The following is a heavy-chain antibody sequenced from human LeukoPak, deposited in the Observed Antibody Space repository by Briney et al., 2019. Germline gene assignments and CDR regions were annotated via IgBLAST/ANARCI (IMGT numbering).Heavy chain of an antibody. CDR1: GFTFTRYW. J-gene: IGHJ4*02. CDR3: ARGAGPFDY. D-gene: IGHD6-19*01. V-gene: IGHV3-7*01. Sequence: GGSLRLSCAASGFTFTRYWMSWVRQAPGKGLEWVASINQDESEKYYVDSVKGRFTISRDNAKNSLYLQMNSLRAEDTAVYYCARGAGPFDYWGQGTLVTVSS. CDR2: INQDESEK.